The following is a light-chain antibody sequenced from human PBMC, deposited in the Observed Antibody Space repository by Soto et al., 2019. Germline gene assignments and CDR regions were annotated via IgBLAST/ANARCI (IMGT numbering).Light chain of an antibody. J-gene: IGKJ4*01. Sequence: EIVLTQSPGTLSLSPGEGATLSCRASQSVSSSSLTWYQQKRGQAPRLLIYGASTRATGIPDRFSGSGSGTDFTLTISRLEPEDFAAYYCNQYQSSFTFGGGTKVEIK. V-gene: IGKV3-20*01. CDR3: NQYQSSFT. CDR1: QSVSSSS. CDR2: GAS.